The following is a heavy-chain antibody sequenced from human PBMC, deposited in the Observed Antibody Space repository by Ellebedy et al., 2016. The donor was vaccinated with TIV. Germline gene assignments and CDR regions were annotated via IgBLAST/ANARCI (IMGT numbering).Heavy chain of an antibody. CDR3: AKDCNVAAAGSYWFFDL. Sequence: GGSLRLSXAASGFTFSSHGMHWVRQAPGKGLEWVAIISYDGGNKYYADSVRGRFTVSRDNSKNTLYLQMNSLRAEDTAVYSCAKDCNVAAAGSYWFFDLWGRGTLVTVSS. CDR2: ISYDGGNK. J-gene: IGHJ2*01. CDR1: GFTFSSHG. D-gene: IGHD6-13*01. V-gene: IGHV3-33*03.